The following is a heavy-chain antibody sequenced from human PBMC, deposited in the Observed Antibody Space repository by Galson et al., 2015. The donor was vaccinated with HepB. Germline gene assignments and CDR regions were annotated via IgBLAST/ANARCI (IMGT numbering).Heavy chain of an antibody. J-gene: IGHJ4*02. CDR1: GFTFSSYA. CDR2: ISCDGSHK. D-gene: IGHD4-17*01. CDR3: VKSHVDLYPLGY. V-gene: IGHV3-30*18. Sequence: SLRLSCAAAGFTFSSYAMHWVRQAPGKGLEWVALISCDGSHKYYADSVRGRFTISRDDSKNTLYLQMSSLRAEDTSVYYCVKSHVDLYPLGYWGQGILVTVSS.